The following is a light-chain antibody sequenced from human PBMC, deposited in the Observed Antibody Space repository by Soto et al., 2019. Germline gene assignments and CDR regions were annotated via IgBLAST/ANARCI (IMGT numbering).Light chain of an antibody. V-gene: IGLV1-40*01. CDR2: GNS. CDR1: SSNIGAGYD. CDR3: QSYDSSLSGSAV. Sequence: QSALTQPPSVSGAPGQGVTISCTGSSSNIGAGYDVHWYQQLPGTAPKLLIYGNSNRPSGAPDRFSGSKSGTSASLAITGLQAEDEADYYCQSYDSSLSGSAVFGTGTKVTVL. J-gene: IGLJ1*01.